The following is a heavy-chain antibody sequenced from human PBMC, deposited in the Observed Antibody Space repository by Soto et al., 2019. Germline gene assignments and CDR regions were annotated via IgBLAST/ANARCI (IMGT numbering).Heavy chain of an antibody. CDR3: VKDESINWYSGHFRH. CDR1: GFTFDDYA. Sequence: EVQLVESGGGLVHPGRSLRLSCAASGFTFDDYAMHWVRQVPGKGLEWVSGINWNSGSIGYGDSVKGRFAISRDNAKNSLHLQMNSLSAEDTAFYYCVKDESINWYSGHFRHWGQGTRVTGSS. V-gene: IGHV3-9*01. J-gene: IGHJ1*01. D-gene: IGHD6-13*01. CDR2: INWNSGSI.